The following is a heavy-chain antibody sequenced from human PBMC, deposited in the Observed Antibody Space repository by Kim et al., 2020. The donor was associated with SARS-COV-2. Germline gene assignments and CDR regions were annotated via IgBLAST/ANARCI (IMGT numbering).Heavy chain of an antibody. V-gene: IGHV3-21*01. Sequence: GGSLRLSCAASGFTFSSYSMNWVRQAPGKGLEWVSSISSSSSYIYYADSVKGRFTISRDNAKNSLYLQMNSLRAEDTAVYYCARGWNYYGSARPDAFDIWGQGTMVTVSS. CDR1: GFTFSSYS. CDR2: ISSSSSYI. J-gene: IGHJ3*02. CDR3: ARGWNYYGSARPDAFDI. D-gene: IGHD3-10*01.